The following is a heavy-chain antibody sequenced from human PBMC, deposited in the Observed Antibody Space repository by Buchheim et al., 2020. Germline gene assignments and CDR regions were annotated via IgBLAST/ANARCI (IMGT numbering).Heavy chain of an antibody. CDR1: GDSISSGSYY. V-gene: IGHV4-39*01. Sequence: QLQLQESGPGLVKPSETLSLTCSVSGDSISSGSYYWGWIRQPPGKGLEWIGSIYSTGTTYYNPSLKSRVTISVDNPKNPFSLKLTSVTAADTAVYYCARHVFRDCSGGSCSSWFDPWGQGIL. CDR3: ARHVFRDCSGGSCSSWFDP. CDR2: IYSTGTT. J-gene: IGHJ5*02. D-gene: IGHD2-15*01.